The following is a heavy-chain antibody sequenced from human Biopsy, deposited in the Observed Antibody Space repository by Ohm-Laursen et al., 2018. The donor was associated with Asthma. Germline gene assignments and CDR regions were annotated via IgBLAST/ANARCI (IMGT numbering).Heavy chain of an antibody. J-gene: IGHJ6*02. CDR2: ISSSSYI. V-gene: IGHV3-21*01. CDR1: GFTFSSYS. CDR3: ARVDTIFGVVIPIYYYYGMDA. D-gene: IGHD3-3*01. Sequence: SLRLSCTASGFTFSSYSMNWVRQAPGKGLEWVSSISSSSYIYYADSVKGRFTISRDNAKNSLYLQMNSLRAEDTAVYYCARVDTIFGVVIPIYYYYGMDAWGQGTTVTVSS.